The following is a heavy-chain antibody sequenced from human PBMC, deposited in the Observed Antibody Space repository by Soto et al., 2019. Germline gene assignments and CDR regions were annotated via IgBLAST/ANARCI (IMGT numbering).Heavy chain of an antibody. CDR1: RGTFSSYT. D-gene: IGHD3-10*01. Sequence: SVKVSCKASRGTFSSYTISWVRQAPGQGLEWMGRIIPILGIANYAQKLQGRVTITADKSTSTAYMELSSLRSEDTAVYYCARDSAEGWCGPTDIKNWFGPWGQGTLVTVSS. CDR3: ARDSAEGWCGPTDIKNWFGP. V-gene: IGHV1-69*04. J-gene: IGHJ5*02. CDR2: IIPILGIA.